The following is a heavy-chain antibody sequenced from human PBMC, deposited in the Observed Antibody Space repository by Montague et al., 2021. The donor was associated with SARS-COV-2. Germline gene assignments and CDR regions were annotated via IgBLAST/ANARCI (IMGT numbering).Heavy chain of an antibody. J-gene: IGHJ4*02. Sequence: TLSLTCTVSGGSISSGSYYWSWIRQLAGKGLEWIGRIYTSGTTDYSLSLKSRVAISVDTSKNQFSLKLTSVTAADTAVYYCARAHSGSWAHLDNWGQGSLVTVSS. CDR3: ARAHSGSWAHLDN. CDR2: IYTSGTT. CDR1: GGSISSGSYY. V-gene: IGHV4-61*02. D-gene: IGHD5-12*01.